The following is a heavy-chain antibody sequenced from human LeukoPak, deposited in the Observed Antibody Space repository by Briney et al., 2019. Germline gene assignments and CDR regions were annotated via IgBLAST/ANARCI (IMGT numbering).Heavy chain of an antibody. CDR1: GFTLSSYW. J-gene: IGHJ4*02. Sequence: PGGSLRLSCAASGFTLSSYWMSWVRQAPGKGLEWVANIKQDGSEKYYVDSVKGRFTISRDNAKNSLYLQMNSLRAEDTAVYYCATLVATTRLDYWGQGTLATVSS. CDR3: ATLVATTRLDY. D-gene: IGHD5-12*01. CDR2: IKQDGSEK. V-gene: IGHV3-7*01.